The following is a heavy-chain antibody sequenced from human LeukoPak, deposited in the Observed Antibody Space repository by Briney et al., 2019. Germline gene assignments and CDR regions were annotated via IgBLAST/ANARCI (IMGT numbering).Heavy chain of an antibody. V-gene: IGHV5-51*01. D-gene: IGHD1-14*01. CDR1: GYSFANYW. J-gene: IGHJ3*02. Sequence: GESLKISCKGSGYSFANYWIGWVRQMPGKGLEWMGIIYLGDSDVRYSPSFQGQVTVSADKSTSTAYLQWNSLKASDTAIYYCARQPITGALDMWGQGTMVTVSS. CDR3: ARQPITGALDM. CDR2: IYLGDSDV.